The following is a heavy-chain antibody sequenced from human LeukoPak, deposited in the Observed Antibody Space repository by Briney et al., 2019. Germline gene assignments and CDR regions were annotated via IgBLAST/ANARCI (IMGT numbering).Heavy chain of an antibody. CDR2: ISYDGSNK. J-gene: IGHJ4*02. CDR3: AKDGRYYGSGSYYGDY. CDR1: GFTFSSYG. D-gene: IGHD3-10*01. Sequence: PGGSPRLSCAASGFTFSSYGMHWVRQAPGKGLEWVAVISYDGSNKYYADSVKGRFTISRDNSKNTLYLQMNSLRAEDTAVYYCAKDGRYYGSGSYYGDYWGQGTLVTVSS. V-gene: IGHV3-30*18.